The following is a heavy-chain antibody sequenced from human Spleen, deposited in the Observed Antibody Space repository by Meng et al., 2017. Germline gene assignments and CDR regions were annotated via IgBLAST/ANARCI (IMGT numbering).Heavy chain of an antibody. CDR1: GGVFSKHV. Sequence: QLQLVQSGAVVMKPGSSVKVSCKASGGVFSKHVIGWVRQAAGQGLEWLGGINGVFGTRDFAQKFQDRVTMTRDTSINTAYMKLTSLTSDDMAVYYCARPVAATFYFDLWGRGTLVTVSS. CDR3: ARPVAATFYFDL. CDR2: INGVFGTR. J-gene: IGHJ2*01. V-gene: IGHV1-69*05. D-gene: IGHD2/OR15-2a*01.